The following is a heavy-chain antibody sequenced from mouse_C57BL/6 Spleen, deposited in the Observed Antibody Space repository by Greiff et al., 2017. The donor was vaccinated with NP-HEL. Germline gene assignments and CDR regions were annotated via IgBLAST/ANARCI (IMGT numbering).Heavy chain of an antibody. CDR3: ANYGSSYFWYFDV. J-gene: IGHJ1*03. Sequence: QVHVKQSGPELVKPGASVKISCKASGYTFTDYYINWVKQRPGQGLEWIGWIFPGSGSTYYNEKFKGKATLTVDKSSSTAYMLLSSLTSEDSAVYFCANYGSSYFWYFDVWGTGTTVTVSS. CDR2: IFPGSGST. D-gene: IGHD1-1*01. V-gene: IGHV1-75*01. CDR1: GYTFTDYY.